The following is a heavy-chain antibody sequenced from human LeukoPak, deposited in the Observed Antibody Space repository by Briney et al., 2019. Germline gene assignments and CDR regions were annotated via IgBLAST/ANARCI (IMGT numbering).Heavy chain of an antibody. D-gene: IGHD1-26*01. CDR1: GDSISTNSYY. J-gene: IGHJ5*02. Sequence: PSETLSLTCNVSGDSISTNSYYWAWVRQPPGQGLEWIGNIFYGGNTFYNPSLKSRVSMSIDTSRNQFSLNLISVTAADTALYYCATRKNSVEANWFDPWGQGTLVTVSS. V-gene: IGHV4-39*07. CDR2: IFYGGNT. CDR3: ATRKNSVEANWFDP.